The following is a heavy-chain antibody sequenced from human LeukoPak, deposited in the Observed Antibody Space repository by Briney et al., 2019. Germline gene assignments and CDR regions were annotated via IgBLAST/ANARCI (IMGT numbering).Heavy chain of an antibody. Sequence: PGGSLRLSCAASGFTFSDYYMSWIRQAPGKGLEWVSYISSSGSTIYYADSVKGRFTISRDNAKNSLYLQMNSLRAEDTAVYYCARDEPLRITMVRGVTPEYGMDVWGQGTTVTVSS. V-gene: IGHV3-11*01. CDR3: ARDEPLRITMVRGVTPEYGMDV. CDR1: GFTFSDYY. J-gene: IGHJ6*02. CDR2: ISSSGSTI. D-gene: IGHD3-10*01.